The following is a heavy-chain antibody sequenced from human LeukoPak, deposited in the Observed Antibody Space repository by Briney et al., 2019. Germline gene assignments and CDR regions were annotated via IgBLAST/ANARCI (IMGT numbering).Heavy chain of an antibody. CDR3: ARQPLHSYGTGYSDY. CDR1: GYSFTAYW. CDR2: IYPGDSNT. Sequence: GASLKISCQGSGYSFTAYWIGWVRQMPGKGLEWMGVIYPGDSNTKYSPSFQGQVTISADKSINTAYLQWSSLTASDTAMYYCARQPLHSYGTGYSDYWGQGTRVTVSS. D-gene: IGHD5-18*01. V-gene: IGHV5-51*01. J-gene: IGHJ4*02.